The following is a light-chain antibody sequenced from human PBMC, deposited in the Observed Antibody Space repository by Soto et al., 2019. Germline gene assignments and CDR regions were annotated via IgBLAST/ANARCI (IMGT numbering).Light chain of an antibody. CDR2: WAS. CDR1: HKRLSDSNTRDH. V-gene: IGKV4-1*01. CDR3: QQNYTFPIT. J-gene: IGKJ3*01. Sequence: DIVMTQSPESLSVSLGERATINCKSIHKRLSDSNTRDHLVWYQQKPGQPPKMLIYWASTRESGVPDRFIGGGSGTDFSLTISSLQAEDVAVYYCQQNYTFPITFGPATRWIS.